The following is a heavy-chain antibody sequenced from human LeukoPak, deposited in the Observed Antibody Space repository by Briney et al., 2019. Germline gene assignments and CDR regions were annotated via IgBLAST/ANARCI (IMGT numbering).Heavy chain of an antibody. CDR3: ARDLARGYSYGYNAFDI. J-gene: IGHJ3*02. CDR2: ITAGNGKT. Sequence: ASVKVSCKASGYNFNSYGIGWVRQAPRQGLVWMGWITAGNGKTNYAQKVQGRVTMTTDTSTSTAYMELRSLRSDDTAVYFCARDLARGYSYGYNAFDIWGQGTMVTVSS. D-gene: IGHD5-18*01. CDR1: GYNFNSYG. V-gene: IGHV1-18*01.